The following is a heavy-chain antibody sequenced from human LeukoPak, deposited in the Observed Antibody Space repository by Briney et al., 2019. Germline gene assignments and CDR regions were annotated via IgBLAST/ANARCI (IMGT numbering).Heavy chain of an antibody. CDR1: GLTFSSYG. CDR2: IWYDGSNK. D-gene: IGHD3-22*01. Sequence: PGGSLRLSCAASGLTFSSYGMHWVRQAPGKGLEWVAVIWYDGSNKYYADSVKGRFTISRDNSKNTLYLQMNSLRAEDTAVYYCARGRYYYDSSGYSNAFDIWGQGTMVTVSS. V-gene: IGHV3-33*01. J-gene: IGHJ3*02. CDR3: ARGRYYYDSSGYSNAFDI.